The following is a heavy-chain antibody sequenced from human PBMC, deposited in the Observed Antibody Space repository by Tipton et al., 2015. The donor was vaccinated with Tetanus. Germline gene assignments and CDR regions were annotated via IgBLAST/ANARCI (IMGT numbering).Heavy chain of an antibody. J-gene: IGHJ4*02. CDR3: ARMYSTSSPFDH. CDR1: GHSFTSHW. V-gene: IGHV5-51*01. CDR2: IFPDDSDT. Sequence: QLVQSGADVKKPGESLKISCKASGHSFTSHWIGWVRQMPGKGLEWMGMIFPDDSDTRYSPSFQGHVTFSVDKSTSTAYLQWSSLKASDTAMYFCARMYSTSSPFDHWGQGTLVAVSS. D-gene: IGHD6-6*01.